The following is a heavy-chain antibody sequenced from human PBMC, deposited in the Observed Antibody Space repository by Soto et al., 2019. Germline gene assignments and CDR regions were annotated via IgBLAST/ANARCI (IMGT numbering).Heavy chain of an antibody. Sequence: GGSLRLSYAASGFTFSSYWMSWVRQAPGKGLEWVANIKQDGSEKYYVDSVKGRFTISRDNAKNSLYLQMNSLRAEDTAVYYCARDPDITIFGVVIRERDYYMDVWGKGTTVTVSS. CDR2: IKQDGSEK. D-gene: IGHD3-3*01. J-gene: IGHJ6*03. CDR1: GFTFSSYW. CDR3: ARDPDITIFGVVIRERDYYMDV. V-gene: IGHV3-7*01.